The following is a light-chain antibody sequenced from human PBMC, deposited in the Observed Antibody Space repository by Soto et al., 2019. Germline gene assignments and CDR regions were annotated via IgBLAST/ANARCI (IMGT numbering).Light chain of an antibody. Sequence: DIVMTQSPLSLPVTPGEPASISCRSSQSLLFSNGYNYLDWYLQKPGQSPQLLIYLGSNRASGVPDRFSGSGSGTDFTLKISRVEAEDVGVYYCMQPLQSWTFGQGT. J-gene: IGKJ1*01. V-gene: IGKV2-28*01. CDR1: QSLLFSNGYNY. CDR3: MQPLQSWT. CDR2: LGS.